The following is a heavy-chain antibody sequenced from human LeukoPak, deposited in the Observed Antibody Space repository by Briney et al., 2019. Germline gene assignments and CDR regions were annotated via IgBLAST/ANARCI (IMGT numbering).Heavy chain of an antibody. J-gene: IGHJ6*03. CDR1: HGSISSYF. CDR3: SRLITGTDYYYYYMDV. V-gene: IGHV4-4*07. D-gene: IGHD1/OR15-1a*01. CDR2: IFTSGST. Sequence: SETLSLICTVSHGSISSYFWSWTRQPAGKGLEWIGRIFTSGSTNYNPSLKSRVTISVDKSKNQLSLKLTSVTAADSAVYYCSRLITGTDYYYYYMDVWGKGTTVTVSS.